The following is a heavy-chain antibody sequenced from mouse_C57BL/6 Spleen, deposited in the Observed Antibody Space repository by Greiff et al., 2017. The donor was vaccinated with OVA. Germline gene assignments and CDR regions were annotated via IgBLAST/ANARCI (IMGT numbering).Heavy chain of an antibody. CDR1: GYTFTSYW. Sequence: VQLQQPGAELVKPGASVKMSCKASGYTFTSYWITWVKQRPGQGLEWIGDIYPGSGSTNYNEKFKSKATLTVDTSSSTAYMQLSSLTSEDAAVYYGARPYYGSSSGYFDVWGTGTTVTVSS. D-gene: IGHD1-1*01. V-gene: IGHV1-55*01. CDR3: ARPYYGSSSGYFDV. CDR2: IYPGSGST. J-gene: IGHJ1*03.